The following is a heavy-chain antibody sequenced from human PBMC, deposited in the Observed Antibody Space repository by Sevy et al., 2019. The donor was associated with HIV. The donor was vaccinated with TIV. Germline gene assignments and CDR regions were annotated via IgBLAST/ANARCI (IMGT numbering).Heavy chain of an antibody. CDR3: ARAFRAVAGSYYFDY. J-gene: IGHJ4*02. CDR2: FYYSEST. V-gene: IGHV4-39*01. CDR1: GGSISISSYY. D-gene: IGHD6-19*01. Sequence: GSLRLSCTVSGGSISISSYYWGWIRQPSGKGLEWIGSFYYSESTYYNPSLKSRVTISVDTSKNQFSLKLSSVTAADTAVYYCARAFRAVAGSYYFDYWGQGTLVTVSS.